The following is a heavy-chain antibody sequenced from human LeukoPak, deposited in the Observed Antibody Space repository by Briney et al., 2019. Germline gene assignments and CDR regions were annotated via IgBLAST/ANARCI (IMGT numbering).Heavy chain of an antibody. V-gene: IGHV3-48*03. CDR2: ISSSGSTI. CDR3: ARDKVTTLFFDCNYYDGMDV. Sequence: GGSLRLSCAASGFTFNTYEMNWVRQAPGKGLEWVSYISSSGSTIYYADSAKGRFTISRDNAKNSLYLQMNSLRAEDTAVYHCARDKVTTLFFDCNYYDGMDVWGQGTTVTVSS. J-gene: IGHJ6*02. CDR1: GFTFNTYE. D-gene: IGHD4-11*01.